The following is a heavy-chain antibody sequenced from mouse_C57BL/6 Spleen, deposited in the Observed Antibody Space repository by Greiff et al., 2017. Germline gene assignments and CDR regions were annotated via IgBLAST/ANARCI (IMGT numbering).Heavy chain of an antibody. CDR2: IDPENGDT. V-gene: IGHV14-4*01. J-gene: IGHJ3*01. D-gene: IGHD1-1*01. CDR1: GFNIKDDY. Sequence: VQLKQSGAGLVRPGASVKLSCTASGFNIKDDYMHWVKQRPEQGLEWIGWIDPENGDTEYASKFQGKATITADTSSNTAYLQLSSLTSEDTAVYYCTHYYYGSSSGFAYWGQGTLVTVSA. CDR3: THYYYGSSSGFAY.